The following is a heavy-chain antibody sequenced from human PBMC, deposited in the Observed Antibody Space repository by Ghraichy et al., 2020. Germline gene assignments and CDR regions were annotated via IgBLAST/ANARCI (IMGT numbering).Heavy chain of an antibody. J-gene: IGHJ3*01. D-gene: IGHD3-3*01. CDR2: ISGTSGTI. Sequence: GGSLRLSCTASGFTFSDYSMTWVRRAPGEGLEWISYISGTSGTIYYADSVQGRFTISRSNARNSLFLQMNSLRAEDTAVYICARRGMNYDFWSGAGGALDVWGQGTMVTVSS. V-gene: IGHV3-48*01. CDR1: GFTFSDYS. CDR3: ARRGMNYDFWSGAGGALDV.